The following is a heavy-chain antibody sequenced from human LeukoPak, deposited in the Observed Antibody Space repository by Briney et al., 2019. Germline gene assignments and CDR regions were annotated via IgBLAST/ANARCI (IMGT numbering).Heavy chain of an antibody. J-gene: IGHJ6*02. D-gene: IGHD3-10*02. Sequence: ASVKVSCKASGDTFNNNAFTWVRQAPGQGLEWMGWMNPNSGDTGYAQKFQGRVSMTRDTSISTAYMELSSLRSEDTAVYYCARGPVEAVFGVSTEDWGQGTTVTVSS. CDR2: MNPNSGDT. CDR1: GDTFNNNA. V-gene: IGHV1-8*01. CDR3: ARGPVEAVFGVSTED.